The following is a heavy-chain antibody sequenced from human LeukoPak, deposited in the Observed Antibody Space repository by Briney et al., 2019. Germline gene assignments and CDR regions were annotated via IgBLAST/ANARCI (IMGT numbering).Heavy chain of an antibody. CDR2: IDISGGST. D-gene: IGHD1-1*01. CDR1: GFSFSDYW. CDR3: ANEVRPNDY. Sequence: PGGSLGLSCAASGFSFSDYWMTWVRQAPGKGLEWVASIDISGGSTYYEDSVQGRFTISRDNSKNTLYLEMNSLRVEDTALYYCANEVRPNDYWGQGTLVTVSS. J-gene: IGHJ4*02. V-gene: IGHV3-23*01.